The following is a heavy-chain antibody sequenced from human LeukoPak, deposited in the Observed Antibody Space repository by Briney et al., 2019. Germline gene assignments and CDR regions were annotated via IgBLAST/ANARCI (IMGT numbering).Heavy chain of an antibody. CDR2: IYSSGST. D-gene: IGHD6-19*01. CDR1: GDSISSGRFY. Sequence: PSETLSLTCSVSGDSISSGRFYWSWIRQSAGKGLEWIGRIYSSGSTHYNPSLKSRVTISVDTSKNQFSLKLSSVTAADTAVYYCARVASSGWPRSKYYMDVWGKGTTVTISS. V-gene: IGHV4-61*02. CDR3: ARVASSGWPRSKYYMDV. J-gene: IGHJ6*03.